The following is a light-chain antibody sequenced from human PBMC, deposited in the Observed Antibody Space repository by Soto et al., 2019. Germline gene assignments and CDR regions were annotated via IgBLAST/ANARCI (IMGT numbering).Light chain of an antibody. CDR3: QQYYSYPRT. CDR2: AAS. V-gene: IGKV1-8*01. J-gene: IGKJ2*01. Sequence: AIRMTQSPSSFSASTGDRVTITCRTSQGISSYLAWYQQKPVKAPKLLIYAASTLQSGFPTRLSGSGSGTDFTLTISCLKSEDFATYYCQQYYSYPRTFGQGTKLEIK. CDR1: QGISSY.